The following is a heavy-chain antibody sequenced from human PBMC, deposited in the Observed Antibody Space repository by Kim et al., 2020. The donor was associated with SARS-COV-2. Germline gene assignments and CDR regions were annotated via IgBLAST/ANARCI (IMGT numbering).Heavy chain of an antibody. CDR1: GFTFSSYS. V-gene: IGHV3-48*04. J-gene: IGHJ3*02. CDR2: ISSSSSTI. D-gene: IGHD3-22*01. CDR3: ARDSYYYDSSGHDAFDI. Sequence: GGSLRLSCAASGFTFSSYSMNWVRQAPGKGLEWVSYISSSSSTIYYADSVKGRFTISRDNAKNSLYLQMNSLRAEDTAVYYCARDSYYYDSSGHDAFDIWGQGTMVTVSS.